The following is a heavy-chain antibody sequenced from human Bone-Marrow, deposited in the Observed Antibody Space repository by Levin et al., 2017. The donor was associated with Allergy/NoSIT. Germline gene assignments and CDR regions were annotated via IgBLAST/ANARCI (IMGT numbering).Heavy chain of an antibody. CDR2: IFSSGPT. J-gene: IGHJ6*02. V-gene: IGHV3-53*01. D-gene: IGHD3-16*01. Sequence: GGSLRLSCKASGFKISDNYIHWVRQAPGKGLEWVAIIFSSGPTNYADSVKGRFTISRDNSENTVYLQMNSLRPDDTAHYYCGGKKRLPRGYHGVDVWGPGTTVIVSS. CDR1: GFKISDNY. CDR3: GGKKRLPRGYHGVDV.